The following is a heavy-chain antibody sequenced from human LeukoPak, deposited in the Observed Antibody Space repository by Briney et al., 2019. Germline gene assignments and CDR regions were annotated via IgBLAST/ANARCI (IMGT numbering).Heavy chain of an antibody. CDR1: GYTFTGYY. CDR3: ARGYGGKRVYFDY. J-gene: IGHJ4*02. CDR2: INPNSGGT. Sequence: ASVNVSCKASGYTFTGYYMHWVRQAPGQGLEWMGWINPNSGGTNYAQKFQGRVTMTRDTSISTAYMELSRLRSDDTAVYYCARGYGGKRVYFDYWGQGTLVTVSS. V-gene: IGHV1-2*02. D-gene: IGHD4-23*01.